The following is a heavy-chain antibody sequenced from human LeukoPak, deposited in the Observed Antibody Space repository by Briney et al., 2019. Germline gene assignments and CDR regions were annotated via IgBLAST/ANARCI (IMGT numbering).Heavy chain of an antibody. V-gene: IGHV1-3*01. Sequence: GASVKVSCKTSGYTFTSYTMHWVRQAPGQRLEWMGWINAVNGNTKYSQKFQGRVTITRDTSASTAYMELSSLRSEDTAVYYCAKGEGVVVVDDPGHLEYFHHWGQGTLVTVSS. D-gene: IGHD2-15*01. CDR3: AKGEGVVVVDDPGHLEYFHH. J-gene: IGHJ1*01. CDR1: GYTFTSYT. CDR2: INAVNGNT.